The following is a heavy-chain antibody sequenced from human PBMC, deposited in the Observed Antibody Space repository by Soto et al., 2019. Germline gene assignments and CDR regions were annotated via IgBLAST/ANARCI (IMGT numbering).Heavy chain of an antibody. D-gene: IGHD5-12*01. V-gene: IGHV4-34*10. J-gene: IGHJ5*02. CDR3: ARYGSRDGYNFDIAGNNWFDP. CDR1: GGSLSGDF. Sequence: SETLSLTCAVYGGSLSGDFWSWIRQSPGKXLEWIGNIHYSGSTYFNPSLKSRLIISVDTSTNQFSLKLSSVTAADTAVYFCARYGSRDGYNFDIAGNNWFDPWGQGTLVTVSS. CDR2: IHYSGST.